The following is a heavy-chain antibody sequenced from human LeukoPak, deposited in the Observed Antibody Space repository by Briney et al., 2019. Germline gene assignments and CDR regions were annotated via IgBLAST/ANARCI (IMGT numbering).Heavy chain of an antibody. J-gene: IGHJ4*02. Sequence: ASVKVSCKASGYTFTGYYIHWVRQAPGQGLEWMGWINPNTGGTNYAQRFQGRVTMTRDTSINTAYMELTRLTSDDTAVYYCATDPCSGGTCSMSRLDYWGQGTLVTVSS. V-gene: IGHV1-2*02. D-gene: IGHD2-15*01. CDR2: INPNTGGT. CDR1: GYTFTGYY. CDR3: ATDPCSGGTCSMSRLDY.